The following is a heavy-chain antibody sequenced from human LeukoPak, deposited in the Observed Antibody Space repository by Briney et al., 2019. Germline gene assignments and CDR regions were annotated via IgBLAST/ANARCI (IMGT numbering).Heavy chain of an antibody. D-gene: IGHD3-10*01. CDR1: GFTFSSYG. CDR2: IWYDGSSK. CDR3: ARDFRAFDI. J-gene: IGHJ3*02. V-gene: IGHV3-33*01. Sequence: GGSLRLSCAASGFTFSSYGMHWVRQAPGKGLEWVAVIWYDGSSKYYVDSVKGRFTISRDNSKNTLYLQMNSLRAEDTAVYYCARDFRAFDIWGQGTMVTVSS.